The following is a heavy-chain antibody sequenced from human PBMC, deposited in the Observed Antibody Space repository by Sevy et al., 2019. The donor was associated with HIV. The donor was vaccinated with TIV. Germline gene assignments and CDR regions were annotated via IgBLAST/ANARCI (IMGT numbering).Heavy chain of an antibody. CDR2: INSDGSST. CDR3: ARAPFSYDLRFDP. J-gene: IGHJ5*02. V-gene: IGHV3-74*01. CDR1: GFTFSSYW. D-gene: IGHD3-3*01. Sequence: GGSLRLSCAASGFTFSSYWMHWVRQAPGKGLVWVSRINSDGSSTSYADSVKGRFTISRDNVKNTLYLQMNSLRAEDTAVYYCARAPFSYDLRFDPWGQGTLVTVSS.